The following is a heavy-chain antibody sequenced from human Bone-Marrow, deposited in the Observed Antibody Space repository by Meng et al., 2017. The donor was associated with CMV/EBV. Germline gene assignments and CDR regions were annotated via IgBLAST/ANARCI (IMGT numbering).Heavy chain of an antibody. Sequence: SETLSLTCTVSGGSISSSSYYWGWIRQPPGKGLEWIGSIYYSGSTYYNPSLKSRVTISVDTSKNQFSLKLSSVTAADTAVYYCAFGYCSSTSCPWAFAIWGQGKRV. V-gene: IGHV4-39*07. D-gene: IGHD2-2*01. J-gene: IGHJ3*02. CDR2: IYYSGST. CDR3: AFGYCSSTSCPWAFAI. CDR1: GGSISSSSYY.